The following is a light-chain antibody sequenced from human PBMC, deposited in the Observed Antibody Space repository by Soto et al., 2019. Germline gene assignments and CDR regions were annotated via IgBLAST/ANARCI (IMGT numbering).Light chain of an antibody. V-gene: IGLV1-47*01. J-gene: IGLJ2*01. Sequence: QSVLAQPPSASGTPGQRVTISCSGSSSNIGSNYVYWYQQLPGTAPKLLIYRNNQRPSGVPDRFSGSKSGTSASLAISGFRSEDEADYYCAAWDDSLSGYVVFGGGTKLTVL. CDR2: RNN. CDR3: AAWDDSLSGYVV. CDR1: SSNIGSNY.